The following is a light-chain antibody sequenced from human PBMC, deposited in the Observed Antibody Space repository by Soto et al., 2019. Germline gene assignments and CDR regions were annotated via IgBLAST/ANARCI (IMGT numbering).Light chain of an antibody. Sequence: DIQMTQSPSTLSASVGDRVTITCRASQSISSWLAWYQQKPGQAPKLLIYKASSLESGVPSRFSGSGSGTEFTLTISSLQPDDFATYYCQQYNSYSPPWTFRQGTKVEIK. CDR3: QQYNSYSPPWT. CDR2: KAS. V-gene: IGKV1-5*03. CDR1: QSISSW. J-gene: IGKJ1*01.